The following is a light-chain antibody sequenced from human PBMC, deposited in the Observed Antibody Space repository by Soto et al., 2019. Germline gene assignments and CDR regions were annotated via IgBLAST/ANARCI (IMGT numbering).Light chain of an antibody. J-gene: IGLJ3*02. CDR1: SSDVGAYNF. Sequence: QSALTQPASVSGSPGQSITISCTGTSSDVGAYNFVSWYQHHPGKAPKLIIFEVSIRPSGVSNRFSGSKSGNTASLTISGLQAADGADYYCTSYTTSSNWVFGGGTQLTVL. V-gene: IGLV2-14*01. CDR2: EVS. CDR3: TSYTTSSNWV.